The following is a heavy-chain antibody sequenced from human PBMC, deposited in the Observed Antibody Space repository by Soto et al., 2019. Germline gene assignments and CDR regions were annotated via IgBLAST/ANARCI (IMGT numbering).Heavy chain of an antibody. J-gene: IGHJ5*02. V-gene: IGHV4-59*01. CDR3: ARVRDCSGGTCYSWWFDP. CDR1: GGSISSYY. CDR2: IYYSGTT. Sequence: QVQLQESGPGLVKPSETLSLTCTVSGGSISSYYWSWIRQPPGKGLEWIGHIYYSGTTNYSPSLKSRVTISVDTSTSQLSLKLSSVTAADTAVYYCARVRDCSGGTCYSWWFDPWGQGTLVTVSS. D-gene: IGHD2-15*01.